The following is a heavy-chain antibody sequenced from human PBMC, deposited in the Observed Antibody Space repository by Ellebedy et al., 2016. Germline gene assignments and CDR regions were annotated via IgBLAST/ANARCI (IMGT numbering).Heavy chain of an antibody. CDR2: INQDGSVR. CDR1: GFSLSTYW. CDR3: ARPTLAGEIYES. D-gene: IGHD6-19*01. V-gene: IGHV3-7*01. Sequence: GGSLRLSCTASGFSLSTYWMTWVRQAPGKGLECVANINQDGSVRKYVDSLKGRFTVSRDNAKNSLFLQMNSLRAEDTAVYYCARPTLAGEIYESWGQGTLVTVSS. J-gene: IGHJ5*02.